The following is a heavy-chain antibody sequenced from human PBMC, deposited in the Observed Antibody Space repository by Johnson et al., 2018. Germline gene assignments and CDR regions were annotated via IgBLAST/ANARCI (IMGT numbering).Heavy chain of an antibody. CDR1: GASISSSNW. D-gene: IGHD1-26*01. J-gene: IGHJ3*02. CDR3: ARGQWERNAFDI. CDR2: VYHSGST. V-gene: IGHV4-4*02. Sequence: QVQLQESGPGLVKPSETLSLTCGVSGASISSSNWWSWVRQSPGKGLEWIGEVYHSGSTNYNPSLKSRVTISVGTSKNQFSLNLTSVTAADTAVYYCARGQWERNAFDIWDQGTKVTVSS.